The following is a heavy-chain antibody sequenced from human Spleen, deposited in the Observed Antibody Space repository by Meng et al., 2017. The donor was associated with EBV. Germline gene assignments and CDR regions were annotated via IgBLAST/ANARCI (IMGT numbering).Heavy chain of an antibody. CDR2: IDYSGTT. J-gene: IGHJ4*02. D-gene: IGHD3-10*01. CDR1: GSSISGSGYY. Sequence: QLQLQESGPGLVKPSETLSLSCTVSGSSISGSGYYWGWIRQPPGRGLEWIGSIDYSGTTYYNPSLKSRVTISVDTSKNQFSLMLSSVTAADTAVYYCARHRPIRGLPDKYYFDYWGQGTLVTVSS. V-gene: IGHV4-39*01. CDR3: ARHRPIRGLPDKYYFDY.